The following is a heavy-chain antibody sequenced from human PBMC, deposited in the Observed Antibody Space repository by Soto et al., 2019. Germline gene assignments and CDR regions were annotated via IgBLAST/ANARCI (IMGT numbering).Heavy chain of an antibody. CDR2: IKSKTDGGTT. D-gene: IGHD4-17*01. V-gene: IGHV3-15*07. Sequence: EVQLVESGGGLVKPGGSLRLSCAASGFTFSNAWMNWVRQAPGKGLEWVGRIKSKTDGGTTDYAAPVKGRFTISRDYSKNTLYLQMGSVRTKGTAVYYCTTLGLYGRLNPWGQGTLVTVSS. CDR3: TTLGLYGRLNP. CDR1: GFTFSNAW. J-gene: IGHJ5*02.